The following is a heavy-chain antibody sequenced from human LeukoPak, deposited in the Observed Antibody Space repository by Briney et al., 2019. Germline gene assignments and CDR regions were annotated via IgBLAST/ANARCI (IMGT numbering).Heavy chain of an antibody. CDR3: ARHSDSPNYPDTDSFDL. V-gene: IGHV3-53*01. D-gene: IGHD3-22*01. CDR2: IYATGNT. CDR1: GFSISNYY. J-gene: IGHJ3*01. Sequence: PGGSLRLSCAASGFSISNYYMFWARQAPGKGLEWVSVIYATGNTYYANSVKGRFIISRDNSENTLYLRMKSLRVGDTAVYYCARHSDSPNYPDTDSFDLWGQGTTVTVSS.